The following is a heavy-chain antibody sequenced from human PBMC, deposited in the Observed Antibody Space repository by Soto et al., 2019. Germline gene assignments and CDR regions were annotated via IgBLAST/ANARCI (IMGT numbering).Heavy chain of an antibody. J-gene: IGHJ4*02. D-gene: IGHD3-16*02. V-gene: IGHV3-23*01. Sequence: EVQLLDSGGGLVQPGGSLRLSCAASGFSFNIYALSWVRQAPGKGLEWVSGISGSGDRTHYVDSVRGRFTISRDNVKNTLYVQMNSLRAEDTAVYYCAKASTYEYVWGSFRYYFDHWGQGVLVTVSS. CDR3: AKASTYEYVWGSFRYYFDH. CDR2: ISGSGDRT. CDR1: GFSFNIYA.